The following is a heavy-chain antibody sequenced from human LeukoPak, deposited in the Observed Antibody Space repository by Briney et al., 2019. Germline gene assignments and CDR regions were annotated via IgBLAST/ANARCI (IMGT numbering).Heavy chain of an antibody. CDR2: IYSGGST. V-gene: IGHV3-66*02. J-gene: IGHJ4*02. CDR3: ARGGGLLWFGEVLDY. D-gene: IGHD3-10*01. Sequence: GGSLRLSCAASGFTVSSNYMSWVHQAPGKGLEWVSVIYSGGSTYYADSVKGRFTISRDNSKNTLYLQMNSLRAEDTAVYYCARGGGLLWFGEVLDYWGQGTLVTVSS. CDR1: GFTVSSNY.